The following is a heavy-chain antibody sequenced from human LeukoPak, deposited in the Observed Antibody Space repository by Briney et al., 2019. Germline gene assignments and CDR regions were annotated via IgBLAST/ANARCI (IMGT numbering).Heavy chain of an antibody. Sequence: GRSLRLSCAASGFTFSSYSMNWVRQAPGKGLEWVSYISSSSSTIYYADSVKGRFTISRDNAKNSLYLQMNSLRAEDTAVYYCARDLGKSGWSTFDYWGQGTLVTVSS. CDR3: ARDLGKSGWSTFDY. J-gene: IGHJ4*02. CDR2: ISSSSSTI. CDR1: GFTFSSYS. V-gene: IGHV3-48*01. D-gene: IGHD6-19*01.